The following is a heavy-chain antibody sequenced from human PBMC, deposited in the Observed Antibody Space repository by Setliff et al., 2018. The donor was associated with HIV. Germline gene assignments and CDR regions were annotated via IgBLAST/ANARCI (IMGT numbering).Heavy chain of an antibody. CDR2: IIPVFGTT. D-gene: IGHD6-13*01. J-gene: IGHJ3*02. Sequence: SVKVSCKASGGTFSNYAINWVRQAPGQGLEWMGRIIPVFGTTNYAQKFQGRVTSTADKSTTTAFMEMSSLRSEDTAVYYCAARIHIAEGGPDGFEIWGQGTLVTVSS. CDR1: GGTFSNYA. CDR3: AARIHIAEGGPDGFEI. V-gene: IGHV1-69*06.